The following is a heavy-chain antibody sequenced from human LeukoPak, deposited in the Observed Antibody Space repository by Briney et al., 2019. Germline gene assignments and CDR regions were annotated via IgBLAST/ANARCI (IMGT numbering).Heavy chain of an antibody. Sequence: GGSLRLSCAASGFTFSSYSMNWVRQAPGKGLEWVSSISSSSSYIYYADSVKGRFTISRDNAKNSLYLQMNSLRAEDTALYYCAKEGAYSSSSVLDYWGQGTLVTVSS. J-gene: IGHJ4*02. D-gene: IGHD6-6*01. CDR3: AKEGAYSSSSVLDY. CDR2: ISSSSSYI. CDR1: GFTFSSYS. V-gene: IGHV3-21*04.